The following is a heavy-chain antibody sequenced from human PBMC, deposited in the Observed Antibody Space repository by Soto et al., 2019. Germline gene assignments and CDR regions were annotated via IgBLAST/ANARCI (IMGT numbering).Heavy chain of an antibody. D-gene: IGHD3-9*01. V-gene: IGHV1-18*01. J-gene: IGHJ5*02. CDR3: ARDWGRYFDWLPLNWFDP. CDR2: ISAYNGNT. Sequence: SVEVSFRASCYTFTSYGISWVRQAPVQGLEWMGWISAYNGNTNYAQKLQGRVTMTTDTSTSTAYMELRSLRSDGTAVYYCARDWGRYFDWLPLNWFDPWGQGTPVTVYS. CDR1: CYTFTSYG.